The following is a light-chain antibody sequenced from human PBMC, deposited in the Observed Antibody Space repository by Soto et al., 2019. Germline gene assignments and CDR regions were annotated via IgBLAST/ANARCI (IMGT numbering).Light chain of an antibody. CDR2: EVS. CDR1: SXDVGGYNY. J-gene: IGLJ1*01. Sequence: QSALTQPASVSGSPGQSITISCTGTSXDVGGYNYVPWYQQHPGKAPKLMIYEVSKRPSGVPDRFSGSKSGNTASLTVSGLQAEDEADYYCSSYAGSNNYVFGTGTKVTVL. V-gene: IGLV2-8*01. CDR3: SSYAGSNNYV.